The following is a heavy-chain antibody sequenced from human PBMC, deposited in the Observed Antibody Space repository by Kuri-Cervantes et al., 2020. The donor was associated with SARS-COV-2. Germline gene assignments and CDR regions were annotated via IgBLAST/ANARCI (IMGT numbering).Heavy chain of an antibody. CDR1: GFTFSSYR. D-gene: IGHD6-6*01. Sequence: LSLTCAASGFTFSSYRMNWVRQAPGKGLEWVSSISSSSSYIYYADSVKGRFTISRDNAKNSLYLQMNSLRAEDTAVYYCARDQGLYSSSSHPEGYYYGMDVWGQGTTVTVSS. CDR2: ISSSSSYI. V-gene: IGHV3-21*01. CDR3: ARDQGLYSSSSHPEGYYYGMDV. J-gene: IGHJ6*02.